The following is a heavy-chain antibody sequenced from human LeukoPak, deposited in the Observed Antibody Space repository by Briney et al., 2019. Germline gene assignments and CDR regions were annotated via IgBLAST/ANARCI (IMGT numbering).Heavy chain of an antibody. CDR3: AREILGGFNPGAY. J-gene: IGHJ4*02. Sequence: KASETLSLTCTVSLDSTTSNFWSWVRQPPGKGLEWTGEIRRSGSPNYNPSLQSRVTISIDRSRNQIALELSSVTAADTAVYYCAREILGGFNPGAYWGQGTLVTVSS. V-gene: IGHV4-4*02. D-gene: IGHD1-14*01. CDR2: IRRSGSP. CDR1: LDSTTSNF.